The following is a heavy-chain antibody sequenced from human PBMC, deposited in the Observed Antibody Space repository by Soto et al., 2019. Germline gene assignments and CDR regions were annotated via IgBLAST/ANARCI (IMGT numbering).Heavy chain of an antibody. J-gene: IGHJ6*02. V-gene: IGHV5-10-1*01. D-gene: IGHD2-21*01. CDR2: IDPSDSYT. CDR3: ATYRNYEIDV. Sequence: PGESLKISCKGSGYSFTSNLISWVRQMPGKGLEWMGRIDPSDSYTNYSPSFQGHVTISADKSISTAYLQWSSLKASDTAMYYCATYRNYEIDVPGQGTTVTVSS. CDR1: GYSFTSNL.